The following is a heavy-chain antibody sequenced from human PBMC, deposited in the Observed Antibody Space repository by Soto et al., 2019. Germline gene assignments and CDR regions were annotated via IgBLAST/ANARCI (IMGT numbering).Heavy chain of an antibody. Sequence: ASVKVSCKASGYTFTSYAMHWVRQAPGQRLEWMGWINAGNGNTKYSQKFQGRVTITRDTSASTAYMELSSLRSEDTAVYYCARAKGSYYDSSAHAYWGQGTLVTVSS. CDR1: GYTFTSYA. J-gene: IGHJ4*02. CDR3: ARAKGSYYDSSAHAY. V-gene: IGHV1-3*01. CDR2: INAGNGNT. D-gene: IGHD3-22*01.